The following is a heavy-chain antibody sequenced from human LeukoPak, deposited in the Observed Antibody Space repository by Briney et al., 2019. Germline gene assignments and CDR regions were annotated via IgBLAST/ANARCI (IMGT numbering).Heavy chain of an antibody. D-gene: IGHD1-26*01. J-gene: IGHJ4*02. Sequence: SETLSLTCSVSAGSIFSTTFYWGWIRQPPGKGLEWIGSMYYDGSTYYNPSLKSRVIISVDTSNNQFSLKLTSVTAADTAVYFCARRSDSGSDDGEDYFDFWGQGTLVTVSS. CDR3: ARRSDSGSDDGEDYFDF. CDR1: AGSIFSTTFY. V-gene: IGHV4-39*01. CDR2: MYYDGST.